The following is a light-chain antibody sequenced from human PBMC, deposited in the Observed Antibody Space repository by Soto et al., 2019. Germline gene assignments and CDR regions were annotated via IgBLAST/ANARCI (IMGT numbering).Light chain of an antibody. J-gene: IGLJ1*01. CDR2: EVS. V-gene: IGLV2-14*01. CDR1: SSDVGGYNY. Sequence: QSALTQPASVSGSPGQSITFSCTGTSSDVGGYNYVSWYQQHPGKAPKLMIYEVSHRPSGGSNRFSGSKSGNTASLTISGLQAEDEADYYCSSYTSSRTHVFGTGTKVTVL. CDR3: SSYTSSRTHV.